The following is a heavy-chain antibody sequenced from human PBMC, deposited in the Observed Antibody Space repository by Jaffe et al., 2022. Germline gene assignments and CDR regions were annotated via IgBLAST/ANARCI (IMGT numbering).Heavy chain of an antibody. CDR1: GYTFTSYY. CDR2: INPSGGST. Sequence: QVQLVQSGAEVKKPGASVKVSCKASGYTFTSYYMHWVRQAPGQGLEWMGIINPSGGSTSYAQKFQGRVTMTRDTSTSTVYMELSSLRSEDTAVYYCARVYCSGGSCYSWDAFDIWGQGTMVTVSS. V-gene: IGHV1-46*03. CDR3: ARVYCSGGSCYSWDAFDI. J-gene: IGHJ3*02. D-gene: IGHD2-15*01.